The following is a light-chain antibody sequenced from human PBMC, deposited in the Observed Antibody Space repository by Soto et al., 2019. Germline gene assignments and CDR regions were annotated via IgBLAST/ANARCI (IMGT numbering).Light chain of an antibody. CDR1: RIDVGGYNY. V-gene: IGLV2-8*01. Sequence: QSVLTQPPSASGSPGQSVTISCPGTRIDVGGYNYVSWYQQHPGKAPKLMIYEVSKRPSGVPDRFSGSKSGNTASLTVSGLQAEDEADYYCSSYAGSNNPWVFGGGTKVTVL. CDR3: SSYAGSNNPWV. J-gene: IGLJ3*02. CDR2: EVS.